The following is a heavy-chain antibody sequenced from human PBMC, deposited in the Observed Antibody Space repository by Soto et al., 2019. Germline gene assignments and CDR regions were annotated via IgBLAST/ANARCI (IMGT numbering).Heavy chain of an antibody. D-gene: IGHD2-2*01. CDR3: ARVWAYCSCTICHGAGDCYYYSDV. Sequence: ASVKVSCKASGGTITSYGVSWVRQPPGQGLEWMGWISSYNGNINYEQKFQDRVTITADTYSIRAYMALGSLRSNDTAVYYCARVWAYCSCTICHGAGDCYYYSDVWGQGTMVTVSS. J-gene: IGHJ6*03. CDR2: ISSYNGNI. CDR1: GGTITSYG. V-gene: IGHV1-18*01.